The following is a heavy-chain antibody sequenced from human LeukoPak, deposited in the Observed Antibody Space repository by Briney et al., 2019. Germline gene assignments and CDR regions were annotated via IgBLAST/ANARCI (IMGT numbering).Heavy chain of an antibody. CDR3: ARSTSMIVVVFGDAFDI. CDR2: MYHSGST. D-gene: IGHD3-22*01. Sequence: SQTLSLTCAVSGYSISSGYYWGWIRQTPGKGLEWIASMYHSGSTYFNPPLKSRVTISVDTSKNQFSLKLSSVTAADTAVYYCARSTSMIVVVFGDAFDIWGQGTMVTVSS. V-gene: IGHV4-38-2*01. J-gene: IGHJ3*02. CDR1: GYSISSGYY.